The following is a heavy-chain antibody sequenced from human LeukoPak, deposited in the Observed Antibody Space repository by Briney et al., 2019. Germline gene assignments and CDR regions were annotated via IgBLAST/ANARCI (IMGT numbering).Heavy chain of an antibody. Sequence: GASVKVSCKAYGFTFTAYYMHWVRQAPGQGLEWMGIINPRGDRTSYAQKFQGRVTMTRDTSTSTVHMEMSSLRLEDTAVYNCVRDNSRNNRAWWFDPWGQGTLVTVSS. V-gene: IGHV1-46*03. J-gene: IGHJ5*02. CDR3: VRDNSRNNRAWWFDP. CDR1: GFTFTAYY. CDR2: INPRGDRT. D-gene: IGHD2/OR15-2a*01.